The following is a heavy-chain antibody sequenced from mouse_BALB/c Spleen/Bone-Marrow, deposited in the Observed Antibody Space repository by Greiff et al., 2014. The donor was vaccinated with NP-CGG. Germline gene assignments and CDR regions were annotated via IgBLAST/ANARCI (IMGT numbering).Heavy chain of an antibody. CDR3: ARKEGNYGAY. J-gene: IGHJ3*01. CDR2: ISYDGSN. V-gene: IGHV3-6*02. D-gene: IGHD2-1*01. CDR1: GYSITSGYY. Sequence: EVHLVESGPGLVKPSQSLSLTCSVTGYSITSGYYWNWIRQFPGNKLEWMGYISYDGSNNYNPSLKNRISITRDTSKNQFFLKLNSVTTEDTATYYCARKEGNYGAYWGQGTLVTVSA.